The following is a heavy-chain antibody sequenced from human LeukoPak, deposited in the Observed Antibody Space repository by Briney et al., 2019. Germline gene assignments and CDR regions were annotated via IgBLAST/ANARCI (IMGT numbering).Heavy chain of an antibody. V-gene: IGHV3-48*03. CDR3: ASSTMTTRGVSAFDL. J-gene: IGHJ3*01. Sequence: GGSLRLSCAASGFTFSSYEMNWVRQAPGKGLEWVSYISSSGSTIYYADSVKGRSTISRDNAKNSLYLQMNSLRADDTAVYFCASSTMTTRGVSAFDLWGQGTLVTVSS. CDR1: GFTFSSYE. CDR2: ISSSGSTI. D-gene: IGHD4-17*01.